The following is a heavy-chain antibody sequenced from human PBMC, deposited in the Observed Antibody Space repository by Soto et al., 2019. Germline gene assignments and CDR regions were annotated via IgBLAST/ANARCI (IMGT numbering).Heavy chain of an antibody. J-gene: IGHJ4*02. Sequence: QVQLVQSGAEVKKPGASVKVSCKASGYTFTTHGISWVRQVPGQGLEWMGWVRGDNGHTNYAQSLQGRVTMTTDTSTSTAYMELRSLRSDDTAVYYCARDHGGGITFEWGQGTLVTVSS. D-gene: IGHD3-16*01. CDR2: VRGDNGHT. CDR1: GYTFTTHG. V-gene: IGHV1-18*01. CDR3: ARDHGGGITFE.